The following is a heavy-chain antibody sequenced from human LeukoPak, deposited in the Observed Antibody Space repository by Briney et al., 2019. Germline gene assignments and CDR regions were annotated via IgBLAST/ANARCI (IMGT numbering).Heavy chain of an antibody. D-gene: IGHD5-18*01. CDR1: GFTFSSYS. CDR2: ISSTTSYK. CDR3: ARDGEQDTAPDY. Sequence: GGSLRLSCAASGFTFSSYSMNWVRQAPEKGLEWVSFISSTTSYKYYADSVKGRFTISRDNSKNTLYLQMNSLRAEDTAVYYCARDGEQDTAPDYWGQGTLVTVSS. V-gene: IGHV3-21*01. J-gene: IGHJ4*02.